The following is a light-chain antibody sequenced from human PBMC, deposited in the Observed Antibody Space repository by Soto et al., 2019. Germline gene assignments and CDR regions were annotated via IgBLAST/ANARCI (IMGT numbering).Light chain of an antibody. CDR3: QQRSNWTPHPA. CDR2: AAS. CDR1: QSVSSY. J-gene: IGKJ3*01. V-gene: IGKV3-11*01. Sequence: EIVLTQSPATLSLSPGERATLSCRASQSVSSYLAWYQQKPGQAPRLLIYAASNRATGIPARFSGSESGTDFTLTISSLEPEDFAVYYCQQRSNWTPHPAFGPGTKVDIK.